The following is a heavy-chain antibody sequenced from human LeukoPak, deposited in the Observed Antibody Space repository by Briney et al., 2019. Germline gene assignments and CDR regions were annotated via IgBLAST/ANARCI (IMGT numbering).Heavy chain of an antibody. J-gene: IGHJ4*02. D-gene: IGHD3-9*01. Sequence: ASVKVSCKASGYTFTSYGISWVRQAPGQGLERMGWISAYNGNTNYAQKLQGRVTMTTDTSTSTAYMELRSLRSDDTAVYYCARDLGGYYDILTGYRRFDYWGQGTLVTVSS. V-gene: IGHV1-18*01. CDR1: GYTFTSYG. CDR2: ISAYNGNT. CDR3: ARDLGGYYDILTGYRRFDY.